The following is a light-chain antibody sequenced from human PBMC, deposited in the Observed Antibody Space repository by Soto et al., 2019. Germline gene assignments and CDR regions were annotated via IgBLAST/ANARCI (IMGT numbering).Light chain of an antibody. CDR2: EVT. CDR1: SSDVGGYNS. J-gene: IGLJ1*01. V-gene: IGLV2-14*01. Sequence: QSVLTQPASVSGSPGQSITISCTGTSSDVGGYNSVSWYQQHPGKAPKLVIYEVTNRPSGISNRFSGSKSGNTASLTISGLQAEDEADYYCSSYTSSSTRVFGTGTKVTLL. CDR3: SSYTSSSTRV.